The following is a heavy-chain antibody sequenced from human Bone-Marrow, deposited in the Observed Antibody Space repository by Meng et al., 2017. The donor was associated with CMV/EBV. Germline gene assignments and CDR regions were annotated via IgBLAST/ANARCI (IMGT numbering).Heavy chain of an antibody. V-gene: IGHV3-30*04. CDR1: GFTFTSYA. CDR3: ARAAMPNYGMDV. CDR2: TSYDGSNK. D-gene: IGHD2-2*01. Sequence: GESLKISCAASGFTFTSYAMHWVRQAPGKGLGWVAVTSYDGSNKYYADSVKGRFTIYRDNSKNTLYLQMNSQRAEDTAGYYCARAAMPNYGMDVWGQGTTVTVSS. J-gene: IGHJ6*02.